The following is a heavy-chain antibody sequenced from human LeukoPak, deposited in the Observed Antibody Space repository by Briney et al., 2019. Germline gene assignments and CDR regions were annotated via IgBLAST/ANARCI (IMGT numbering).Heavy chain of an antibody. V-gene: IGHV1-2*06. CDR2: INPNSGGT. CDR1: GYTFTSYA. Sequence: RASVKVSCKASGYTFTSYAMNWVRQAPGQGLEWMGRINPNSGGTNYAQKFQGRVTMTRDTSISTAYMELSRLRSDDTAVYYCARLSHGGKSRNAFDIWGQGTMVTVSS. CDR3: ARLSHGGKSRNAFDI. D-gene: IGHD4-23*01. J-gene: IGHJ3*02.